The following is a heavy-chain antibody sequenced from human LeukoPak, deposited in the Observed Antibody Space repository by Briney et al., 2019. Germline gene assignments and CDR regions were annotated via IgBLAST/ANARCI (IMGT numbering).Heavy chain of an antibody. Sequence: GGSLRLSCAASGFTFSSYAMHWVRQAPGKGLEWVAVISYDGSNKYYADSVKGRFTISRDNSENTLYLQMNSLRAEDTAVYYCAKDQHPTTVTLDYWGQGTLVTVSS. D-gene: IGHD4-11*01. CDR3: AKDQHPTTVTLDY. CDR2: ISYDGSNK. CDR1: GFTFSSYA. J-gene: IGHJ4*02. V-gene: IGHV3-30*04.